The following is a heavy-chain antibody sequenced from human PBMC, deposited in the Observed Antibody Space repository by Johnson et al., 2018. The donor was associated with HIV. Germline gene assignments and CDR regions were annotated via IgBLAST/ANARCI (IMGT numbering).Heavy chain of an antibody. J-gene: IGHJ3*02. D-gene: IGHD2-15*01. CDR1: GFTFDDYA. Sequence: VQLVESGGGLVQPGRSLRLSCAASGFTFDDYAMHWVRQAPGKGLEWVSGINSDGSSTSYADSVKGRFTISRDNAKNRLYMQMNSLRAEDTAVYYCARVGGCSGGSCYRDAFDIWGQGTMGTVSS. CDR2: INSDGSST. CDR3: ARVGGCSGGSCYRDAFDI. V-gene: IGHV3-9*01.